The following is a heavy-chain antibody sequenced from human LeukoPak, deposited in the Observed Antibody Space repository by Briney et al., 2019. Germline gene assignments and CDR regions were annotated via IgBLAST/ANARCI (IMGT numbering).Heavy chain of an antibody. V-gene: IGHV4-61*01. J-gene: IGHJ5*02. D-gene: IGHD1-14*01. Sequence: SETLSLTCIVSGGSVSSGTFYWSWIRQSPGKGLEWVGYIYYTGITNYNPSLKSRVTISVDTSKNQFSLNLGSVTAADTAVYYCARDHAEGWFDPWGQGTLVTVSS. CDR3: ARDHAEGWFDP. CDR1: GGSVSSGTFY. CDR2: IYYTGIT.